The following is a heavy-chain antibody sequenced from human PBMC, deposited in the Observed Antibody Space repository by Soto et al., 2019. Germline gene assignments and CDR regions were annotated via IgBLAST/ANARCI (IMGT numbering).Heavy chain of an antibody. CDR1: GFTFSSYE. V-gene: IGHV3-48*03. J-gene: IGHJ6*02. CDR2: ISSSGSTI. Sequence: EVQLVESGGGLVQPGGSLRLSCAASGFTFSSYEMNWVRQAPGKGLEWVSYISSSGSTIYYADSVKGRFTISRDNAKNSLYLQMNSLRAEDTAVYYCARGAYCGGDCFTYYYYGMDVWGQGTTVTVSS. CDR3: ARGAYCGGDCFTYYYYGMDV. D-gene: IGHD2-21*02.